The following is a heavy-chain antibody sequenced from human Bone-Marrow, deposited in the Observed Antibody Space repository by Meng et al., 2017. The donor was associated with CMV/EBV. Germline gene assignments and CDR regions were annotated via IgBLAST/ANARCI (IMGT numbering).Heavy chain of an antibody. CDR3: ARDSQTRYSSGWYLLDGMDV. D-gene: IGHD6-19*01. CDR2: INSDGSST. Sequence: GGSLRLSCAASGFTFSSYWMHWVRQAPGKGLVWVSRINSDGSSTSYADSVKGRFTISRDNAKNTLYLQMNSLRAEDTAVYYCARDSQTRYSSGWYLLDGMDVWGEATTATSSS. J-gene: IGHJ6*04. V-gene: IGHV3-74*01. CDR1: GFTFSSYW.